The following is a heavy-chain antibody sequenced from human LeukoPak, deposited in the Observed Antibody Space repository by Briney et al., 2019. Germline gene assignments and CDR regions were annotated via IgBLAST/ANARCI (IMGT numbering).Heavy chain of an antibody. D-gene: IGHD1-26*01. V-gene: IGHV1-69*13. Sequence: GASVKVSCKASGYTFTSYGISWVRQAPGQGLEWMGGIIPIFGTANYAQKFQGRVTITADESTSTAYMELSSLRSEDTAVYYCARSPGELHNWFDPWGQGTLVTVSS. CDR3: ARSPGELHNWFDP. CDR1: GYTFTSYG. J-gene: IGHJ5*02. CDR2: IIPIFGTA.